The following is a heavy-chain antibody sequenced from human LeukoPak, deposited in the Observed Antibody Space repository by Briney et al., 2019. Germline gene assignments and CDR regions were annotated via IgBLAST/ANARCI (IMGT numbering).Heavy chain of an antibody. CDR2: IYYTGST. V-gene: IGHV4-59*01. CDR1: GGSFTFNH. D-gene: IGHD5-24*01. Sequence: PSETLSLNCTVSGGSFTFNHWRWIRQPPGRELEWIGYIYYTGSTVYNPSLQSRLSMSIDTSKNQFSLKLSSVTAADTGVYYCARVKDGYNYFDYWGQGSLVTVSS. CDR3: ARVKDGYNYFDY. J-gene: IGHJ4*02.